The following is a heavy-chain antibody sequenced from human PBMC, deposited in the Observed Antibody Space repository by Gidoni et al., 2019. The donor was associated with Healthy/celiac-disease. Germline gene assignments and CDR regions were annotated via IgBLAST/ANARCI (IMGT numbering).Heavy chain of an antibody. D-gene: IGHD2-2*01. J-gene: IGHJ3*02. CDR1: GFTFSDYY. CDR2: ISGSSNNT. Sequence: QVQLVESGGGLAKPGGSLRLSCAASGFTFSDYYMSWIRQAPGKGLQWISYISGSSNNTNYADSVKGRFTISRDNVKNSLYLQMDTLRVEDTAVYFCASLRLRYCSSASCSSGAFDIWGQGTMVTVSS. CDR3: ASLRLRYCSSASCSSGAFDI. V-gene: IGHV3-11*06.